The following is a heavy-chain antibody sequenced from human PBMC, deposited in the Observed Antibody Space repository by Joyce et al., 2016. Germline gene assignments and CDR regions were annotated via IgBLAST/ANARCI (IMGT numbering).Heavy chain of an antibody. D-gene: IGHD7-27*01. J-gene: IGHJ6*02. V-gene: IGHV4-59*11. CDR3: ARGLGTPYGMDV. CDR1: GGSISIHY. Sequence: QVQLQESGPGLVKPSETLSLTCTVSGGSISIHYWSWIRQPPGKRLEWMGYIYYSGRPNYDPSRMVRVTISGDTSKVQFSRKLRSVSAADTAVYYCARGLGTPYGMDVWGQGTTVTVSS. CDR2: IYYSGRP.